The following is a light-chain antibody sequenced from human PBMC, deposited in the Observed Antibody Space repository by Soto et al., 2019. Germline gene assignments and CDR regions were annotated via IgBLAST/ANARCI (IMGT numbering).Light chain of an antibody. J-gene: IGLJ1*01. CDR1: SSNIGAGYN. CDR2: DSR. Sequence: QSVLTQPPSVSGAPGQRVTISCTGSSSNIGAGYNVHWYRQFPGNAPKLLIYDSRYRPSGVPDRFSGSKSGTSASLAITGLQAEDEADYYCQSYDSTLNGYIFGAGTKLTVL. V-gene: IGLV1-40*01. CDR3: QSYDSTLNGYI.